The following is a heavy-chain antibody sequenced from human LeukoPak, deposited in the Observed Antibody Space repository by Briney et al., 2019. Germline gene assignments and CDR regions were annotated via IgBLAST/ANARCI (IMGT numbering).Heavy chain of an antibody. CDR1: GFTFSSYS. J-gene: IGHJ3*01. CDR3: ARDRRLGDYNDAFDL. D-gene: IGHD4-17*01. Sequence: GGSLRLSCAASGFTFSSYSMNWVRQAPGKGLEWVSSISSSSSYIYYADSVKGRFTISRDNAKNSLYLQMNSLRAEDTAVYYCARDRRLGDYNDAFDLWGQGTMVTVSS. CDR2: ISSSSSYI. V-gene: IGHV3-21*01.